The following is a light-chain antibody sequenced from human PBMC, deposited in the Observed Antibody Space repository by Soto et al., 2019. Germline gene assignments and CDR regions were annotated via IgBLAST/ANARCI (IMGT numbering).Light chain of an antibody. CDR1: SGHITYI. CDR3: ETWDSNTRV. CDR2: VEGSGTY. V-gene: IGLV4-60*02. Sequence: QPVLTQSSSASASLGSSIKLTCTLSSGHITYIIAWHQQQPGKAPRFLMKVEGSGTYNRGSGVPDRFSGSSSGADRSLTISNLQFEDEADYYCETWDSNTRVFGGGTKLTVL. J-gene: IGLJ3*02.